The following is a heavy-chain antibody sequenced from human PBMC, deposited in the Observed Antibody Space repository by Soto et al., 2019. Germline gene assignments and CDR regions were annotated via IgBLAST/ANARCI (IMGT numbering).Heavy chain of an antibody. CDR2: IYWDDDK. J-gene: IGHJ5*02. CDR3: AHQNYYGSGAPNWFDP. CDR1: GFSLSTSGVG. D-gene: IGHD3-10*01. V-gene: IGHV2-5*02. Sequence: QITLKESGPTLVKPTQTLTLTCTFSGFSLSTSGVGVGWIRQPPGKALEWLALIYWDDDKRYSPSLKSRLTITKDTSKNQVVLTTTNMDPVDTATYYCAHQNYYGSGAPNWFDPWGQGTLVTVSS.